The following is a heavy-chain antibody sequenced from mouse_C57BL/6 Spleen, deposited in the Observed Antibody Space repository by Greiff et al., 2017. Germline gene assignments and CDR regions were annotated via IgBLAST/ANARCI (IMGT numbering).Heavy chain of an antibody. D-gene: IGHD2-5*01. V-gene: IGHV1-82*01. Sequence: VQLQQSGPELVKPGASVKISCKASGYAFSSSWMNWVKQRPGKGLEWIGRIYPGDGDTNYNGKFKGKATLTADKSSSTANMQLSSLTSEDSAVYFCASYYSNSFAYWGQGTLVTVSA. CDR3: ASYYSNSFAY. J-gene: IGHJ3*01. CDR2: IYPGDGDT. CDR1: GYAFSSSW.